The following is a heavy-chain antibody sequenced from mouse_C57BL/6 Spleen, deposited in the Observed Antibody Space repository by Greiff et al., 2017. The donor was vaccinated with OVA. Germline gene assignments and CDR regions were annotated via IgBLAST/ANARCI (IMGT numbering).Heavy chain of an antibody. J-gene: IGHJ4*01. CDR3: ARMDDGQSYYAMDY. Sequence: QVQLQQPGAELVRPGSSVKLSCKASGYTFTSYWMDWVKQRPGQGLEWIGNIYPSDSETHYNQKFKDKATLTVDKSSSTAYMQLSSLTSEDSAVYYCARMDDGQSYYAMDYWGQGTSVTVSS. CDR1: GYTFTSYW. CDR2: IYPSDSET. V-gene: IGHV1-61*01. D-gene: IGHD2-3*01.